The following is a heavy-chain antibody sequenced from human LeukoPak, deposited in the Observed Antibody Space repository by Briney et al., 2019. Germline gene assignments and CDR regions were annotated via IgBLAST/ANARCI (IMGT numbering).Heavy chain of an antibody. CDR1: GFTFSSYA. Sequence: SLRLSCAASGFTFSSYAMSWVRQAPGKGLEWVSGISWNSGSIGYADSVKGRFTISRDNAKNSLYLQMNSLRAEDTALYYCAKDNYYDSSGYLPYWGQGTLVTVSS. V-gene: IGHV3-9*01. CDR2: ISWNSGSI. D-gene: IGHD3-22*01. J-gene: IGHJ4*02. CDR3: AKDNYYDSSGYLPY.